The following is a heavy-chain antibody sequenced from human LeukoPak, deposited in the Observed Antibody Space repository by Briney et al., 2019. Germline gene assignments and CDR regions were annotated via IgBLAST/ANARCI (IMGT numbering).Heavy chain of an antibody. CDR3: AKGHSSSWYKLPADY. CDR1: GFTFGNYG. D-gene: IGHD6-13*01. CDR2: INWNGGST. J-gene: IGHJ4*02. Sequence: GGSLRLSCAASGFTFGNYGMSWVRQAPGKGLEWVSGINWNGGSTGYADSVKGRFTISRDNAKNSLYLQMNSLRAEDTALYYCAKGHSSSWYKLPADYWGQGTLVTVSS. V-gene: IGHV3-20*04.